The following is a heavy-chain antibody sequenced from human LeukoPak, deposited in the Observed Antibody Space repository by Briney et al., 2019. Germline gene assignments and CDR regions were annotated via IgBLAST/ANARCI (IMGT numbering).Heavy chain of an antibody. CDR2: LSYSGKT. Sequence: PSETLSLTCTVSGGSIISTSYYWGWIRQPPGKGLEWIGTLSYSGKTHYNPSLESRVTISADTSKNQFFLDLRSVTAADTALYFCAREMPTVIPFDSWGQGTLVTVSS. CDR1: GGSIISTSYY. J-gene: IGHJ4*02. V-gene: IGHV4-39*07. CDR3: AREMPTVIPFDS. D-gene: IGHD1-26*01.